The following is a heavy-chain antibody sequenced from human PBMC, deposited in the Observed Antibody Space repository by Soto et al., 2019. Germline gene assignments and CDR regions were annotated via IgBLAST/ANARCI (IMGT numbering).Heavy chain of an antibody. Sequence: QVQLVQSGAEVKKPGSSVKVSCKASGGTFSSYTISWVRQAPGQGLEWMGRIIPILGIANYAQKFQGRVTITADKSTSTAYMELSSLRSEDTAVYYCARDSITFGGVIVRGYYFDYWGQGTLVTVSS. CDR2: IIPILGIA. CDR1: GGTFSSYT. D-gene: IGHD3-16*02. V-gene: IGHV1-69*08. J-gene: IGHJ4*02. CDR3: ARDSITFGGVIVRGYYFDY.